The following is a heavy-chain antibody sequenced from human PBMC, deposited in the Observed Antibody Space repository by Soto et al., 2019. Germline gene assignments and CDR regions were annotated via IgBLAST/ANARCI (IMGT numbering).Heavy chain of an antibody. CDR1: GGTFSNYY. D-gene: IGHD3-22*01. Sequence: SVKVSCKASGGTFSNYYISWVRQAPGQGLEWMGGIIPIFGTANDAQKFQGRVTITADDSTSTAYMDLSTLISEDTAVYYCATENFCEYYASSGYGYYYYCMDVWGQGTMVTVSS. J-gene: IGHJ6*02. CDR2: IIPIFGTA. V-gene: IGHV1-69*13. CDR3: ATENFCEYYASSGYGYYYYCMDV.